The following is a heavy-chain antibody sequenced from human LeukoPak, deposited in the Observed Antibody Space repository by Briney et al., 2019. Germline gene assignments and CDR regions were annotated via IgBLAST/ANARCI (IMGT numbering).Heavy chain of an antibody. Sequence: PSETLSLTCAVYGVSFSGYYWSWIRQPPGKGLEWIGEVNHSGSTNYNPSLKSRVTISVDTSKDQFSLELSSVTAADTVVYYCAREGNYYDSSGYYYGFDYWGQGTLVTVSS. J-gene: IGHJ4*02. V-gene: IGHV4-34*01. CDR1: GVSFSGYY. D-gene: IGHD3-22*01. CDR3: AREGNYYDSSGYYYGFDY. CDR2: VNHSGST.